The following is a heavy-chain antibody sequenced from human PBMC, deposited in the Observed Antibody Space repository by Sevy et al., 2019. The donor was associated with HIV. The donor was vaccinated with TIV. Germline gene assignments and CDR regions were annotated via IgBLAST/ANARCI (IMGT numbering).Heavy chain of an antibody. Sequence: SEILSLTCTVSGGSISSYYWSWIRQPPGKGLEWVGYIYYSGSTNYNPSLKSRVTISVDTSKNQSSLKLSSVTAADTAVYYCVRHNKHHDFWSDLNWFDPWGQGTLVTVSS. D-gene: IGHD3-3*01. J-gene: IGHJ5*02. CDR2: IYYSGST. V-gene: IGHV4-59*08. CDR1: GGSISSYY. CDR3: VRHNKHHDFWSDLNWFDP.